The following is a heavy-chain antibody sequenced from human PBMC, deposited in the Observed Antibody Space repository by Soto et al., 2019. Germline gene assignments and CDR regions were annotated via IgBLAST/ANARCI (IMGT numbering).Heavy chain of an antibody. CDR2: IRSNADGGTV. J-gene: IGHJ6*02. CDR1: GFTFSKAW. CDR3: TAAGVRGVVMSGMDV. Sequence: DVQLVESGGGLVNPGGSLRLSCRTSGFTFSKAWMRWDRQAPGKGLEGVGRIRSNADGGTVEYAAPVKGRFIISRDDSTNTLYLQMNSLDTEDTGVYYRTAAGVRGVVMSGMDVWGQGTAVTVAS. D-gene: IGHD3-10*01. V-gene: IGHV3-15*01.